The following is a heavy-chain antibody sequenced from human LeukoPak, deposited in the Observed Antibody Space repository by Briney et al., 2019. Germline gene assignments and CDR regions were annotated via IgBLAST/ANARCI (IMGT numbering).Heavy chain of an antibody. Sequence: GASVKVSCKASGYTFTGYYMHWVRQAPGQGLEWMGWINPNSGGTNYAQKFQGRVTMTRDTSISTAYMELSRLRSDDTAVYYCARRSASVEMATTPEFDYWGQGTLVTVSS. V-gene: IGHV1-2*02. CDR3: ARRSASVEMATTPEFDY. CDR2: INPNSGGT. CDR1: GYTFTGYY. J-gene: IGHJ4*02. D-gene: IGHD5-24*01.